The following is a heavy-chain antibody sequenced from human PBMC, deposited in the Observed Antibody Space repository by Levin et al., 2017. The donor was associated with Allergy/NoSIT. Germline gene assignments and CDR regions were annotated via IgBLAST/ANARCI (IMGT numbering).Heavy chain of an antibody. CDR1: GGSISNYY. V-gene: IGHV4-59*08. CDR2: IYYSGST. CDR3: ARYRYCGDNCYSTFDY. J-gene: IGHJ4*02. Sequence: SETLSLTCTVSGGSISNYYWSWIRQLPGKGLEWVGYIYYSGSTNYNPSLRSRVTISVDTSKNQFSLKLSSVTAAATAVYYCARYRYCGDNCYSTFDYWGQGTLVTVSS. D-gene: IGHD2-21*02.